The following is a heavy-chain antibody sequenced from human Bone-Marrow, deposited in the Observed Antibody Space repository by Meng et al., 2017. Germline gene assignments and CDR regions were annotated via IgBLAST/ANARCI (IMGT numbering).Heavy chain of an antibody. CDR1: GYTFTSYD. D-gene: IGHD3-22*01. V-gene: IGHV1-8*01. CDR2: MNPNSGNT. CDR3: ARGGFDSSGYSVTRTDGFDI. Sequence: ASVKVSCKASGYTFTSYDINWVRQATGQGLEWMGWMNPNSGNTGYAQKFQGRVTMTRNTSISTAYMELSSLRSEDTAVYYCARGGFDSSGYSVTRTDGFDIWGQGTMVTVSS. J-gene: IGHJ3*02.